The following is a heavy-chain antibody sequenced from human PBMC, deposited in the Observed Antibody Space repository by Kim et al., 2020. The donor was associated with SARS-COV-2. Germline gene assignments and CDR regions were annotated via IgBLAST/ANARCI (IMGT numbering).Heavy chain of an antibody. CDR1: GFTFSSYS. Sequence: VGSLRLSCAASGFTFSSYSMNWVRQAPGKGLEWVSSISSSSSYIYYADSVKGRFTISRDNAKNSLYLQMNSLRAEDTAVYYCARGGPYCGGDCYDYWGQGTLVTVSS. D-gene: IGHD2-21*01. CDR2: ISSSSSYI. CDR3: ARGGPYCGGDCYDY. V-gene: IGHV3-21*01. J-gene: IGHJ4*02.